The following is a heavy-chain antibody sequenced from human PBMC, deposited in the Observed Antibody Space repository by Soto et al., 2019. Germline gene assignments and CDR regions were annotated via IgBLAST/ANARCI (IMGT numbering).Heavy chain of an antibody. V-gene: IGHV3-48*01. D-gene: IGHD3-3*01. CDR1: GFPFSSYI. CDR3: AREVRVRGFAFDI. J-gene: IGHJ3*02. CDR2: ITSSGTTV. Sequence: GGSLILSCAASGFPFSSYILNLVRPAPGKGLEWVSYITSSGTTVYYADSVRGRFTISRDNSKNMLYLQMNSLRVEDTAVYYCAREVRVRGFAFDIWGQGTMVTVSS.